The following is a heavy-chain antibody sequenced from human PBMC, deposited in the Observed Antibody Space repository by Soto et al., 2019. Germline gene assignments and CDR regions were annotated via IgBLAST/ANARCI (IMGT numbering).Heavy chain of an antibody. J-gene: IGHJ3*02. V-gene: IGHV5-51*01. CDR2: IYPDDSDV. CDR3: AKHSNSGSYYWAFDI. D-gene: IGHD1-26*01. Sequence: GESLKISCRGSGYTFSNYWIGWVRQMPGKGLEWMGVIYPDDSDVRYSPSFQGQVTISADRSISTAYLQWTTLKASDTAIYFCAKHSNSGSYYWAFDIWGQGTMVTVSS. CDR1: GYTFSNYW.